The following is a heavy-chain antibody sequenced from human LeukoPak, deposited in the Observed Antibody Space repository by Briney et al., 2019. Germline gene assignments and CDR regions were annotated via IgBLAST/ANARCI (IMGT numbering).Heavy chain of an antibody. Sequence: ASVKVSCTASGYTFTSYYLHWVRQAPGQGLEWMGIINPGGDTTTYAQKFQGRVTMTRDTSTSTFYMELSSLQASDTAMYYCARQTYSSTWFDYWGQGTPVTVAS. CDR2: INPGGDTT. V-gene: IGHV1-46*01. CDR1: GYTFTSYY. D-gene: IGHD6-13*01. J-gene: IGHJ4*02. CDR3: ARQTYSSTWFDY.